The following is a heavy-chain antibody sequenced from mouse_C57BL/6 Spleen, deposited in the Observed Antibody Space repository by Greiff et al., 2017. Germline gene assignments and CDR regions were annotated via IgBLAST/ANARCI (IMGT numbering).Heavy chain of an antibody. Sequence: VQLQQPGAELVRPGSSVKLSCKASGYTFTSYWMNWVKQRPIQGLEWIGNIDPSDSETHYNQKFKAKATLTVDESSSTAYMQLSSLTSEDSAVYYCARSYYGYDVAYWGQGTLVTVSA. D-gene: IGHD2-2*01. J-gene: IGHJ3*01. V-gene: IGHV1-52*01. CDR1: GYTFTSYW. CDR2: IDPSDSET. CDR3: ARSYYGYDVAY.